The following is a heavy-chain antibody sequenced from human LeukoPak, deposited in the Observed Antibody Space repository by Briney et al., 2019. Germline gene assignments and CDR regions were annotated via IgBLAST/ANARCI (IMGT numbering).Heavy chain of an antibody. Sequence: GASVKVSCKASGYTFTGYYMHWVRQAPGQGLEWMGWINPNSGGTNYAQKFQGRVTMTRDTSISTAYMELSRLRSDDTAVYYCARGARAGYNLELFDYWGQGTLVTVSS. CDR2: INPNSGGT. CDR1: GYTFTGYY. D-gene: IGHD5-24*01. J-gene: IGHJ4*02. V-gene: IGHV1-2*02. CDR3: ARGARAGYNLELFDY.